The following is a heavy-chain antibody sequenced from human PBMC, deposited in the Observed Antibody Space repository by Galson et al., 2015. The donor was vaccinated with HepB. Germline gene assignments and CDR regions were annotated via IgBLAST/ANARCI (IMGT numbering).Heavy chain of an antibody. CDR3: ARGELLWFGELCWFDP. V-gene: IGHV4-34*01. CDR1: GGSFSDYY. J-gene: IGHJ5*02. Sequence: SETLSLTCAVYGGSFSDYYWSWIRQPPGKGLEWIGEINHSGSTNYNPSLKSRVTISVDTSKNQFSLKLSSVTAADTAVYYCARGELLWFGELCWFDPWGQGTLVTVSS. CDR2: INHSGST. D-gene: IGHD3-10*01.